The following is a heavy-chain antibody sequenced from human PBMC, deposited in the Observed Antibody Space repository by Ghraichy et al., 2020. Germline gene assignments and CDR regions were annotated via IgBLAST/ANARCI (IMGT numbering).Heavy chain of an antibody. CDR3: ATEGYCINDECSAVSGFQYDGLEL. Sequence: GGSLRLSCAGSGFTFSNAWMSWIRQAPGKGLEWVAHIKSRVDGETTNYSATVKGRFRISRDDSKDTLYLEINSLKAEDTGVYYCATEGYCINDECSAVSGFQYDGLELWGQGTTVIVSS. J-gene: IGHJ6*02. CDR1: GFTFSNAW. CDR2: IKSRVDGETT. V-gene: IGHV3-15*01. D-gene: IGHD2-8*01.